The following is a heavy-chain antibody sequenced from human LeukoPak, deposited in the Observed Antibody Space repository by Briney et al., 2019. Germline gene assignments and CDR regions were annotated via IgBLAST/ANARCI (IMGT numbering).Heavy chain of an antibody. Sequence: SVKVSCKASGGTFSSYAISWVRQAPGQGLEWMGGIIPIFGAANYAQKFQGRVTITADESTSTAYMELSSLRSEDAAVYYCARETLYGMDVWGQGTTVTVSS. V-gene: IGHV1-69*13. CDR3: ARETLYGMDV. CDR2: IIPIFGAA. J-gene: IGHJ6*02. CDR1: GGTFSSYA.